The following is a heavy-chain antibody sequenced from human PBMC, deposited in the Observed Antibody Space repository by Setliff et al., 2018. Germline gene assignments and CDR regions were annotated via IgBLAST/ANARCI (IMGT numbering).Heavy chain of an antibody. D-gene: IGHD6-13*01. V-gene: IGHV4-39*07. CDR2: VYYSGST. J-gene: IGHJ4*02. CDR3: ASLSPIAAAYDY. Sequence: ETLSLTCTVSGGSISTTDYYWGWIRQPPGKGLEWIGCVYYSGSTNYNPSLKSRVTISVDTSKNQFSLKLSSVTAADTAVYYCASLSPIAAAYDYWGQGTLVTVSS. CDR1: GGSISTTDYY.